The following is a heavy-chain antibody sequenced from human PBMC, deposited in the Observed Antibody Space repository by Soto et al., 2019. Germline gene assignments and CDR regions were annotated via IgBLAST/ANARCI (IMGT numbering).Heavy chain of an antibody. D-gene: IGHD2-2*01. CDR3: ARGMTYCSSTSCSIYYYGMDV. CDR1: GASISSYY. V-gene: IGHV4-59*01. CDR2: IYYSGST. J-gene: IGHJ6*02. Sequence: SETLSLTCTVYGASISSYYWSWIRQPPGKGLEWIGYIYYSGSTNYNPSLKSRVTISVDTSKNQFSLKLSSVTAADTAVYYCARGMTYCSSTSCSIYYYGMDVWGQGTTVTVS.